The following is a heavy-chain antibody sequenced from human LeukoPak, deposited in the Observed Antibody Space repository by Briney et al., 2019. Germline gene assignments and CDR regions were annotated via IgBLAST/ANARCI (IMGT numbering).Heavy chain of an antibody. CDR1: GFTFGDYT. D-gene: IGHD2-15*01. CDR2: ISWEGGST. Sequence: GGSLRLSCAASGFTFGDYTMHWVRQAPGKGLEGVSLISWEGGSTYYADSLKGRFTISRDNSKNSLYLQMNSLRTEDTALYYCAKDIGGYCSGGSCYSGGAFDIWGQGTMVTVSS. CDR3: AKDIGGYCSGGSCYSGGAFDI. J-gene: IGHJ3*02. V-gene: IGHV3-43*01.